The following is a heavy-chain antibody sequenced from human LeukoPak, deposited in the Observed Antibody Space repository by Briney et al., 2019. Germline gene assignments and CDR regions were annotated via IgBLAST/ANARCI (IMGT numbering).Heavy chain of an antibody. D-gene: IGHD3-22*01. CDR1: GGSLSTHH. V-gene: IGHV4-59*11. Sequence: SETLSLTCVVSGGSLSTHHWSWIRQSPGRGLEWIGYISDSGSTNYNPSLKSRVTISVDTSKNQFSLMLSSVTAADTAVYYCARGYDSSAYYPFNYWDQGTLVTVSS. J-gene: IGHJ4*02. CDR2: ISDSGST. CDR3: ARGYDSSAYYPFNY.